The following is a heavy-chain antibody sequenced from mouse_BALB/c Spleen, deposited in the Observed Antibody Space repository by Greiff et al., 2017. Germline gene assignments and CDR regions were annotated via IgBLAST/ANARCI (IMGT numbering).Heavy chain of an antibody. D-gene: IGHD1-1*01. CDR1: GYTFTNYW. CDR2: IYTGGGYT. J-gene: IGHJ3*01. CDR3: ARWGYGCFAY. Sequence: QVQLQQSGAELVRPGTSVKLSCKAAGYTFTNYWIGWVNQRPGHGLEWIGDIYTGGGYTNYNEKFKSKATLTADTSSSTAYMQLSSLTSEDSAIYYCARWGYGCFAYWGQGTLVTVSA. V-gene: IGHV1-63*02.